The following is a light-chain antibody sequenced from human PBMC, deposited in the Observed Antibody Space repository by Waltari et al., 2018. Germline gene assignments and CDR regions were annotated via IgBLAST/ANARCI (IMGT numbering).Light chain of an antibody. V-gene: IGLV3-25*03. CDR1: ELTDKY. Sequence: SPGLTQPPSVSVSPGQTAMLTCSGSELTDKYIYWFQQKSGQAPVVVIRRNTGRPSGIPERFSASDSGTTGTLVISGVEAEDEADYYCQSADDSGNHVLFGGGTKLTVL. CDR3: QSADDSGNHVL. J-gene: IGLJ2*01. CDR2: RNT.